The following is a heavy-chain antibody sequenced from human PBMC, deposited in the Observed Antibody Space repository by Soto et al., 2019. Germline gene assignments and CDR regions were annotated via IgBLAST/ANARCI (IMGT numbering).Heavy chain of an antibody. CDR3: ARQRTSVLTQAYSDV. V-gene: IGHV4-39*01. CDR1: GDSISSRSYY. CDR2: IYYSGST. Sequence: SETLSLTCTVTGDSISSRSYYWGWIHQPPGKGLEWIGSIYYSGSTYNNPSLRSRVSMSIDTSKDHFSLKLKSVTAADTALYFCARQRTSVLTQAYSDVWGPGSMVADS. J-gene: IGHJ3*01. D-gene: IGHD2-15*01.